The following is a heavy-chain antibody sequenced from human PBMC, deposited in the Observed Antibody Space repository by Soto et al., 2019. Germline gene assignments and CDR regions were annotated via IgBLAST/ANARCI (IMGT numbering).Heavy chain of an antibody. V-gene: IGHV1-58*01. CDR2: IVVGSGNT. Sequence: VASVKVSCKASGFTFTSSAVQWVRQARGQRLEWIGWIVVGSGNTNYAQKFQERVTITRDMSTSTAYMELSSLRSEDTAVYYCAAGSTGDPYYYYGMDVWGQGTTVTVSS. CDR1: GFTFTSSA. D-gene: IGHD7-27*01. J-gene: IGHJ6*02. CDR3: AAGSTGDPYYYYGMDV.